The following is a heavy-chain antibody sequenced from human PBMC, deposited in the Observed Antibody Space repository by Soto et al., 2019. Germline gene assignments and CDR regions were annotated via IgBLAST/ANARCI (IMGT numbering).Heavy chain of an antibody. J-gene: IGHJ2*01. CDR1: GGTFSSYT. CDR2: IIPILGIA. D-gene: IGHD2-15*01. Sequence: QVQLVQSGAEVKKPGSSVKVSCKASGGTFSSYTISWVRLAPGQGLEWMGRIIPILGIANYAQKFQGRVTFTADKSTSTEYMELGSLRSEDTAMCYRARASPTVVTEEDYWYFHLWGRDTLVAVSS. CDR3: ARASPTVVTEEDYWYFHL. V-gene: IGHV1-69*02.